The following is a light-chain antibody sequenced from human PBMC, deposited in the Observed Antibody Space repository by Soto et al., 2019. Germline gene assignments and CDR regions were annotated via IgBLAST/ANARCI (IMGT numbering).Light chain of an antibody. V-gene: IGLV2-14*01. CDR1: GTDVGGYNF. CDR3: CSYSISTAYL. CDR2: EVS. Sequence: QSVLTQPASVSGSPGQSITISCTGTGTDVGGYNFVSWYQQHPGKAPKLIIYEVSNRPSGVSNRFSGSKSDNTASLTISGLQAEDEADYYCCSYSISTAYLFGTGTKVTVL. J-gene: IGLJ1*01.